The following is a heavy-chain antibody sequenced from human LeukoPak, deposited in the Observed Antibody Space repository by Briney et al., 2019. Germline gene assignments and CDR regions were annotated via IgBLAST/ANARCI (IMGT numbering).Heavy chain of an antibody. Sequence: SETLSLTCTVYGGSISSYYWSWIRQPPGKGLEWIGYIYYSGSTNYNPSLKSRVTISVDTSKNQFSLKLSSVTAADTAVYYCARAGIEVDVWGRGTTVTVSS. CDR2: IYYSGST. J-gene: IGHJ6*02. CDR1: GGSISSYY. V-gene: IGHV4-59*12. D-gene: IGHD3-10*01. CDR3: ARAGIEVDV.